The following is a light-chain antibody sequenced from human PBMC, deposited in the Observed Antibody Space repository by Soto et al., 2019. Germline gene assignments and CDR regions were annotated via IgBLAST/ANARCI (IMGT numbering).Light chain of an antibody. CDR3: QQYENLPT. CDR2: DAS. CDR1: QNINNY. Sequence: DIQMTQSPSSLSASVGDRVTITCQASQNINNYFNWYQQKPGRAPKLLIYDASNLEAGVPSRCRGSGSGTDFTFTISRLQPEDIATYYCQQYENLPTFGQGTRLEIK. J-gene: IGKJ5*01. V-gene: IGKV1-33*01.